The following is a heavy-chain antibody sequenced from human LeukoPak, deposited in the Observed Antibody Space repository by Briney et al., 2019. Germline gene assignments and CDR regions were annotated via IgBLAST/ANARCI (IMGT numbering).Heavy chain of an antibody. D-gene: IGHD7-27*01. Sequence: ASVKVSCKASGGTFGSYAINWVRQAPGQGLKWMGRIIPIFATANYAQQFQDRVTITTDGSMSTAYMELSNLRSEDTAIYYCATLGTSVDFWGQGTLVTVSS. J-gene: IGHJ4*02. V-gene: IGHV1-69*05. CDR3: ATLGTSVDF. CDR2: IIPIFATA. CDR1: GGTFGSYA.